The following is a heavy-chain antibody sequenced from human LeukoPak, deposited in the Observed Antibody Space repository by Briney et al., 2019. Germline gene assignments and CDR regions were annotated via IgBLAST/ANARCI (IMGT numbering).Heavy chain of an antibody. CDR2: IYHSGST. D-gene: IGHD6-6*01. V-gene: IGHV4-30-2*01. Sequence: SETLSLTCTVSGGSISSDDYYWSWIRQPPGKGLEWIGYIYHSGSTYYNPSLKSRVTISVDRSKNQFSLRLSSVTAADTAVYYCARITNPYSSSHYYYMDVWGKGTTVTVSS. CDR3: ARITNPYSSSHYYYMDV. J-gene: IGHJ6*03. CDR1: GGSISSDDYY.